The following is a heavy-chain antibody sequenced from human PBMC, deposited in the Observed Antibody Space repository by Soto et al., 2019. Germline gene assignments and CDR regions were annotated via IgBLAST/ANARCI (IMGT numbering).Heavy chain of an antibody. Sequence: SETLSLTCTVSGGSISSYYWSWIRQPPGKGLEWIGYIYYSGSTNYNPSLKSRVTISVDTSKNQFSLKLSSVTAADTAVYYCAREKVLLWFGEASAYGMDVWGQGTTVTVS. CDR1: GGSISSYY. V-gene: IGHV4-59*01. D-gene: IGHD3-10*01. J-gene: IGHJ6*02. CDR2: IYYSGST. CDR3: AREKVLLWFGEASAYGMDV.